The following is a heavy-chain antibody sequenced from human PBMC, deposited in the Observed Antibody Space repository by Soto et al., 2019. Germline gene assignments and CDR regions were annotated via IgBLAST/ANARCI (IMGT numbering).Heavy chain of an antibody. Sequence: QVQLVQSGAEVKKPGSSVKVSCKASGGTFSSYAIAWVRQAPGQGLEWMGGIIPIFGTADYAQKFQGRVTITADESTSTADMELSSLRSEDTAVYYCARGQTRGGWWYYFDYWGQGTLVTVSS. D-gene: IGHD2-15*01. J-gene: IGHJ4*02. V-gene: IGHV1-69*12. CDR3: ARGQTRGGWWYYFDY. CDR2: IIPIFGTA. CDR1: GGTFSSYA.